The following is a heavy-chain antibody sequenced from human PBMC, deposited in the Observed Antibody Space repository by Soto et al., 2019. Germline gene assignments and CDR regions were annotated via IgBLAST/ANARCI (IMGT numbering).Heavy chain of an antibody. V-gene: IGHV3-74*01. J-gene: IGHJ4*02. CDR3: ARVVLELRETGIDY. Sequence: GGSLRLSCAASGFTFSSYWMHWVRQAPGKGLVWVSRINSDGSSTSYADSVKGRFTISRDNAKNTLYLQMNSLRAEDTAVYYCARVVLELRETGIDYWGQGTLVTVSS. D-gene: IGHD1-7*01. CDR1: GFTFSSYW. CDR2: INSDGSST.